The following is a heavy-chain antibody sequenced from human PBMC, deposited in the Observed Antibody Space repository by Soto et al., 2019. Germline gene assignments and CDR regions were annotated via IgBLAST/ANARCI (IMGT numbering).Heavy chain of an antibody. J-gene: IGHJ3*02. CDR2: NCHTGNT. CDR3: ARLQYTVVTALDI. D-gene: IGHD2-15*01. CDR1: AVFPRSRF. V-gene: IGHV4-59*11. Sequence: TKSVSAVFPRSRFWFVIRVAREKGPELVGYNCHTGNTNYTPALKSRVNISMDTSKNQLSLQLSSVTAADTAVYYCARLQYTVVTALDIWGQGTMVT.